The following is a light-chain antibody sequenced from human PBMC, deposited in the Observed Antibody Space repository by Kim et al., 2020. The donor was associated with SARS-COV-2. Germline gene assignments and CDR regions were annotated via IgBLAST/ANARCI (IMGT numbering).Light chain of an antibody. V-gene: IGLV3-21*04. Sequence: PGTPSRVSCGETSIESKSVLCYQQKSGQAPVLVIYYDSDRPSGIPERFSGSNSGNTATLTISRVEAGDEADYYCQVWDSSSDHRVVFGGGTQLTVL. CDR1: SIESKS. CDR3: QVWDSSSDHRVV. J-gene: IGLJ2*01. CDR2: YDS.